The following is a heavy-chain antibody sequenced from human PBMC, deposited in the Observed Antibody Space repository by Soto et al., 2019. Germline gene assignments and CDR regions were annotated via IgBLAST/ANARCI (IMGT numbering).Heavy chain of an antibody. Sequence: QAHLVESGGGVVQPGTSLRLSCAASGVSFNRYDMHWVRQAPGKGPEWVAIISYDGSNTYYSDSVRGRFTISRDNSKDTLYLQMHSLRSEDTAIYYCARISRSCSGGDCHAWGQGTQVTVSS. CDR3: ARISRSCSGGDCHA. CDR1: GVSFNRYD. CDR2: ISYDGSNT. V-gene: IGHV3-30*03. J-gene: IGHJ5*02. D-gene: IGHD2-15*01.